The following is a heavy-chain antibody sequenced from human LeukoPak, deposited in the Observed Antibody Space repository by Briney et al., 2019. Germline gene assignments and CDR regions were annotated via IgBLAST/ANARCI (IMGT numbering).Heavy chain of an antibody. CDR3: ARWATSFDL. V-gene: IGHV3-7*01. D-gene: IGHD6-6*01. CDR1: GFTFGNYW. Sequence: QSGGSLRLSCAASGFTFGNYWMSWVRQAPGKGLEWVANIKQDGSDKYYVDSVTGLFTISRDNAKNSLYLQMNRLRAEDTAVYYCARWATSFDLWGQGTLVTVSS. CDR2: IKQDGSDK. J-gene: IGHJ4*02.